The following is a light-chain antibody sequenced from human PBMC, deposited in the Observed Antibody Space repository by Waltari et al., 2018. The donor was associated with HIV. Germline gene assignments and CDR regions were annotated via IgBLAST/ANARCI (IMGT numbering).Light chain of an antibody. J-gene: IGLJ2*01. V-gene: IGLV1-40*01. CDR2: GNN. Sequence: QSVLTQPPSVYGDPGQRVTLPCTGSQSNIGAGYEVHWYQQVPGTAPKPLIYGNNNRASGVPDRFSGSKSGTSASLAISGLQAEDEAEYHCQSYDSSLTTTVFGGGTKLTVL. CDR1: QSNIGAGYE. CDR3: QSYDSSLTTTV.